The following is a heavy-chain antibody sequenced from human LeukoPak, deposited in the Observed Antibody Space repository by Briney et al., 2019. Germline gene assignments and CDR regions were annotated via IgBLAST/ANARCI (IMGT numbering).Heavy chain of an antibody. CDR3: ARARQTLGPLGSNWFDP. CDR1: GDSVSSNSAA. Sequence: SQTLSLTCAISGDSVSSNSAAWNWIRQSPSRGLEWLGRTYYRSKWYNDYAVSVKSRITINPDTSKSQFSLQLNSVTAADTAVYYCARARQTLGPLGSNWFDPWGQGTLVTVSS. CDR2: TYYRSKWYN. V-gene: IGHV6-1*01. J-gene: IGHJ5*02. D-gene: IGHD6-6*01.